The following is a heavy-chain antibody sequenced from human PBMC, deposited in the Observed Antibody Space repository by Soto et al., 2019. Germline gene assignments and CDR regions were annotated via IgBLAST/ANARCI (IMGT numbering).Heavy chain of an antibody. V-gene: IGHV4-34*01. CDR3: ARRARKPLIPTPISYNLDY. CDR2: INHSGST. CDR1: GGSFSGYY. D-gene: IGHD3-16*01. J-gene: IGHJ4*02. Sequence: PSETLSLTCAVYGGSFSGYYWSWIRQPPGKGLEWIGEINHSGSTNYNPSLKSRVTISVDMSKNQFSLKLSSVTAADTAVYYCARRARKPLIPTPISYNLDYWGQGTLVTVSS.